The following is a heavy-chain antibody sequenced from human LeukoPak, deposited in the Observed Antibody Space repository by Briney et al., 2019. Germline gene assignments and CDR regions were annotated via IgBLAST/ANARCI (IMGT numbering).Heavy chain of an antibody. CDR2: INHSGST. J-gene: IGHJ4*02. CDR3: FGDPDY. D-gene: IGHD4-17*01. CDR1: GGSFSGYY. V-gene: IGHV4-34*01. Sequence: SETLSLTCAVYGGSFSGYYWSWIRQPPGKGLEWIGEINHSGSTNYNPSLKSRVTISVDTSKNQFSLKLSSVTAADTAVYYCFGDPDYWGQGTLVTVSS.